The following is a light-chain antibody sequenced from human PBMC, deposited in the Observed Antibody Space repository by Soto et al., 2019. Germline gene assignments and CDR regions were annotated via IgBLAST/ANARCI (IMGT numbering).Light chain of an antibody. V-gene: IGLV2-14*03. J-gene: IGLJ1*01. CDR1: SSDVGGYNY. CDR2: EVS. CDR3: SSYTASSTLL. Sequence: ALTQPASVSGSPGQSITISCTGTSSDVGGYNYVSWSQQHPGKAPKLLISEVSNRPSGVSNRFSGSKSGNTASLTISGLQADDEADYYCSSYTASSTLLFGTGTKAPS.